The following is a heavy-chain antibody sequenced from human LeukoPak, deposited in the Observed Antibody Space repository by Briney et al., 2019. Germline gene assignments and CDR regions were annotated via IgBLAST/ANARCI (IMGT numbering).Heavy chain of an antibody. J-gene: IGHJ4*02. CDR3: ATEVVGYGDVHYFDS. CDR1: GYTLTEVS. D-gene: IGHD4-17*01. Sequence: ASVTVSCKISGYTLTEVSMHWVRQAPGKGLEWMGGFDLADGEPIYAQKFQGRVTMSEDTSTDTAYMDLSSLRSEDTAVYYCATEVVGYGDVHYFDSWGQGTLVTVSS. CDR2: FDLADGEP. V-gene: IGHV1-24*01.